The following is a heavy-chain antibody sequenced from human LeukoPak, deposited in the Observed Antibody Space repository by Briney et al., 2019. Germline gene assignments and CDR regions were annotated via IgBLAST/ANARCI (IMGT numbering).Heavy chain of an antibody. CDR2: IYYSGST. CDR1: GGSISSGDYY. Sequence: QPSQTLSLTCTVSGGSISSGDYYWSWIRQPPGKGLEWIGYIYYSGSTYYNPSLKSRVTISVDTSKNQFSLKLSSVTAADTAVYYCARGRPPTYDILTGYHRGDDAFDIWGQGTMVAVSS. CDR3: ARGRPPTYDILTGYHRGDDAFDI. D-gene: IGHD3-9*01. J-gene: IGHJ3*02. V-gene: IGHV4-30-4*01.